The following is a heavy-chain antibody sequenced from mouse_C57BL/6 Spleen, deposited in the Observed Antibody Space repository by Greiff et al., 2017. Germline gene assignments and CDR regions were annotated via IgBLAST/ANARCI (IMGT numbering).Heavy chain of an antibody. CDR3: ARWDYGTLYAIDY. J-gene: IGHJ4*01. D-gene: IGHD1-1*01. CDR1: GYTFTSYW. CDR2: IYPSDSET. V-gene: IGHV1-61*01. Sequence: VQLQQPGAELVRPGSSVKLSCKASGYTFTSYWMDWVKQRPGQGLEWIGNIYPSDSETHYNQKFKDKATLTVDKSSSTAYMQLSSLTSEDSAVYYCARWDYGTLYAIDYWGQGTSVTVSS.